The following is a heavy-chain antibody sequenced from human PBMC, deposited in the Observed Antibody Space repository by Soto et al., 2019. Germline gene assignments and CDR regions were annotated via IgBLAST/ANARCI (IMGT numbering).Heavy chain of an antibody. CDR3: VTDRLV. D-gene: IGHD2-2*01. Sequence: EVQLVESGGGLVKPGGSLRLSCAASGFTFTNAWMNWVRQAQGKGLESIGRIKSKTDGGTTDYTAPVKGRFIISRADSKNTLFLQMSSLQIEDTAVYYCVTDRLVWGQGTLVTVFS. CDR2: IKSKTDGGTT. J-gene: IGHJ4*02. CDR1: GFTFTNAW. V-gene: IGHV3-15*01.